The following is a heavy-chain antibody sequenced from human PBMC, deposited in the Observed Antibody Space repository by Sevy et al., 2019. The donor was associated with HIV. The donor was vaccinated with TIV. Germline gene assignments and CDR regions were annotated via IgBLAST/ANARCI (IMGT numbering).Heavy chain of an antibody. J-gene: IGHJ6*02. CDR1: GFSFSNSA. CDR3: VKDPDYKFWRGDYGMDV. Sequence: GGSLRLSCSGSGFSFSNSAMNWVRQTPGKGLKYVSAISSDGVSTYYTDPVRGRFTISRDNSKNTQYLQMSSLRVEDTAVYYCVKDPDYKFWRGDYGMDVWGQGTTVTVSS. V-gene: IGHV3-64D*06. D-gene: IGHD3-3*01. CDR2: ISSDGVST.